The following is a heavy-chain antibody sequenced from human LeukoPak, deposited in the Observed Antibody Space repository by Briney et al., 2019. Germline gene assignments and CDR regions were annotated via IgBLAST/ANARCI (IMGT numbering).Heavy chain of an antibody. CDR1: GGSISSSSYY. V-gene: IGHV4-39*07. J-gene: IGHJ6*03. D-gene: IGHD6-13*01. Sequence: SETLSLTCTVSGGSISSSSYYWGWIRQPPGKGLEWIGSIFYSGSTYYNPSLKSRVTISLDTSKNQFSLKLSSVTAADTAVYYCARSKKGYSSSWYPKRYYYYMDVWGKGTTVTVSS. CDR2: IFYSGST. CDR3: ARSKKGYSSSWYPKRYYYYMDV.